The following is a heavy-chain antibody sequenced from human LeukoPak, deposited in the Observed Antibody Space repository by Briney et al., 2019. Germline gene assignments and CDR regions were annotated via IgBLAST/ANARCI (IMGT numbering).Heavy chain of an antibody. Sequence: GGSLRLSCSASGFTFSISAMHWVRQAPGKGLQYVSVISGDGVTTSYADFVKGRFTISRDNSKNTVYLQMSSLRAEDTAVYYCARGGVGYYFDYWGQGTLVTVSS. CDR3: ARGGVGYYFDY. D-gene: IGHD2-2*01. J-gene: IGHJ4*02. CDR1: GFTFSISA. CDR2: ISGDGVTT. V-gene: IGHV3-64D*06.